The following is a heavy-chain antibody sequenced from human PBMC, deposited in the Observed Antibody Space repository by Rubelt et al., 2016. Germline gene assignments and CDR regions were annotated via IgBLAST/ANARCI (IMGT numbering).Heavy chain of an antibody. Sequence: PGGSLRLSCAASGFTFSDYYMSWIRQAPGKGLEWVSYISSSGSTIYYADSVRGRFTVSRDTAKSSLFLQMNSLRAEDTAVYYCAKDTGDYGDYVGYFDYWGQGTLVTVSS. D-gene: IGHD4-17*01. J-gene: IGHJ4*02. CDR3: AKDTGDYGDYVGYFDY. CDR1: GFTFSDYY. CDR2: ISSSGSTI. V-gene: IGHV3-11*01.